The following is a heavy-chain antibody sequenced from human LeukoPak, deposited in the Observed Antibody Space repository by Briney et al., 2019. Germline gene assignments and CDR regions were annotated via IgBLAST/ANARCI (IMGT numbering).Heavy chain of an antibody. CDR3: ARENYYGSGSYYSKYNWFDP. CDR1: GFTFSSYS. D-gene: IGHD3-10*01. Sequence: GGSLRLSCAASGFTFSSYSMNWVRQAPGKGLEWVSSISRNSSYIYYADSVKGRFTISRDNAKNSLYLQMNSLRAEDTAVYYCARENYYGSGSYYSKYNWFDPWGQGTLVTVSS. CDR2: ISRNSSYI. V-gene: IGHV3-21*01. J-gene: IGHJ5*02.